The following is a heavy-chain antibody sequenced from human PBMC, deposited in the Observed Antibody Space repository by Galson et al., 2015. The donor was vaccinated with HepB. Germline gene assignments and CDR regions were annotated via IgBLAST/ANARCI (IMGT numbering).Heavy chain of an antibody. Sequence: SGAEVKKPGESLRISCKGSGYSFTSYWISWVRQMPGKGLEWMGRIDPSDSYTNYSPSFQGHVTVSADKSISTAYLQWSSLKASDTAMYYCAGHVRAYYDFWSGSGMDVWGQGTTVTVSS. V-gene: IGHV5-10-1*01. D-gene: IGHD3-3*01. CDR1: GYSFTSYW. CDR2: IDPSDSYT. CDR3: AGHVRAYYDFWSGSGMDV. J-gene: IGHJ6*02.